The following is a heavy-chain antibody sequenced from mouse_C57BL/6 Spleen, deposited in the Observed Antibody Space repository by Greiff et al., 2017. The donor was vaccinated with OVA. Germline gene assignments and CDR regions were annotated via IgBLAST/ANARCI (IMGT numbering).Heavy chain of an antibody. CDR2: FYPGSGSI. D-gene: IGHD2-1*01. CDR1: GYTFTEYT. J-gene: IGHJ3*01. V-gene: IGHV1-62-2*01. CDR3: ARHEGGDIYYGNPFAY. Sequence: QVQLKQSGAELVKPGASVKLSCKASGYTFTEYTIHWVKQRSGQGLEWIGWFYPGSGSIKYNEKFKDKATLTADKSSSTVYMELSRLTSEDSAVYFCARHEGGDIYYGNPFAYWGQGTLVTVSA.